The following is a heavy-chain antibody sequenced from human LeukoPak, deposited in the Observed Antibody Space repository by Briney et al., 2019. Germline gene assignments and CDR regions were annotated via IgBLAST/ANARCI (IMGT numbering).Heavy chain of an antibody. V-gene: IGHV1-2*02. D-gene: IGHD4-17*01. CDR1: GYRFTVYY. CDR3: ATLYGDYVTSDY. Sequence: GASVKVSCKASGYRFTVYYMHWVREAPGQGLEWMGWINPNTGDTKYAQKFLGRVTMTRDTSIDTAYMELSRLRSDDTAVYYCATLYGDYVTSDYWGQGTLVTVSS. CDR2: INPNTGDT. J-gene: IGHJ4*02.